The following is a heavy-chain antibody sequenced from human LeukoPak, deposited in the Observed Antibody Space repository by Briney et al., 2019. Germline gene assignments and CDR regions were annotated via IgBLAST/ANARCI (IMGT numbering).Heavy chain of an antibody. D-gene: IGHD5-18*01. CDR3: VREGYHRPAWFDP. CDR2: MNPTSGGT. V-gene: IGHV1-2*02. CDR1: GYTFTGYY. Sequence: GASVKVSCKASGYTFTGYYIHWVRQAPGQGLERMGWMNPTSGGTNYAEKFQGRVTMTRDTSIITAYMELSSLRSDDTAVYYCVREGYHRPAWFDPWGQGTLVTVSS. J-gene: IGHJ5*02.